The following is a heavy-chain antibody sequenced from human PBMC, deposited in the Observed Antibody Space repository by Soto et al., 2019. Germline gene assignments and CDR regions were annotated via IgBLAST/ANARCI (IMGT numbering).Heavy chain of an antibody. D-gene: IGHD3-22*01. V-gene: IGHV3-23*01. CDR3: AKDHPVIEVVKVFEY. CDR2: ISGSGTKT. Sequence: GGSLRLSCAASGFSFSRYAMSWVRQAPGKGLDWVSAISGSGTKTHYADSVKGRFTISRDNSKNTLYLQMNSLRAEDTAVYYCAKDHPVIEVVKVFEYWGRGALATVSS. J-gene: IGHJ4*02. CDR1: GFSFSRYA.